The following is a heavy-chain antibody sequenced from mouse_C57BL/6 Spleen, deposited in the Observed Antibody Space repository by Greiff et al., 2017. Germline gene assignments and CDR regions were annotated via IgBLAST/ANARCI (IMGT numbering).Heavy chain of an antibody. Sequence: VQLKESGPGMVKPSQSLSLTCTVTGYSITSGYDWHWIRHFPGNKLEWMGYISYSGSTNYNPSLKSRISITHDTSKNHFFLKLNSVTTEDTATYYCARSGYGSSYSFDYWGQGTTLTVSS. CDR1: GYSITSGYD. CDR3: ARSGYGSSYSFDY. CDR2: ISYSGST. J-gene: IGHJ2*01. D-gene: IGHD1-1*01. V-gene: IGHV3-1*01.